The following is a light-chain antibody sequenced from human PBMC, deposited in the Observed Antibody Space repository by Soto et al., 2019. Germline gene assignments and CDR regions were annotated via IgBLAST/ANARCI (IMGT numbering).Light chain of an antibody. CDR3: TSFTGSSTLVI. CDR1: SSDVGGYNY. Sequence: QSVLTQPASVSGSPGQSITLSCTGTSSDVGGYNYVSWYQQHPGKAPKLMIYDVTNRPSGVSNRFSGSKSGNTASLTISRLQAEDEADYYCTSFTGSSTLVIFGGGTKLTVL. V-gene: IGLV2-14*01. CDR2: DVT. J-gene: IGLJ2*01.